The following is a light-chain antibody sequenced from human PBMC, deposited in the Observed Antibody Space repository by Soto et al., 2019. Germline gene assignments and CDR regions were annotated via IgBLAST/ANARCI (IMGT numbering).Light chain of an antibody. CDR2: GAS. CDR3: QQSNNWPYT. CDR1: QSVSDN. V-gene: IGKV3-15*01. Sequence: EIVMTQSPATLSVSPGERVILSCRASQSVSDNLAWYQQKPGQAPRLLIYGASTRATTIPARFSGSGSGTEFTLTISSLQSEDFAVYYCQQSNNWPYTLGQGTKLDIK. J-gene: IGKJ2*01.